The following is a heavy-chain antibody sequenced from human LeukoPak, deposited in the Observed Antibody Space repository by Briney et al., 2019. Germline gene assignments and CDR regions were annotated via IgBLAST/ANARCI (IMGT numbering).Heavy chain of an antibody. J-gene: IGHJ6*03. CDR2: INPSGGST. V-gene: IGHV1-46*01. Sequence: ASVKVSCKASGYTFTSYYMHWVRQAPGQGLEWMGIINPSGGSTSYAQKFQGRATMTRDTSTSTVYMELSSLRSEDTAVYYCARDAEIKSSYYYMDVWGKGTTVTVSS. CDR1: GYTFTSYY. CDR3: ARDAEIKSSYYYMDV.